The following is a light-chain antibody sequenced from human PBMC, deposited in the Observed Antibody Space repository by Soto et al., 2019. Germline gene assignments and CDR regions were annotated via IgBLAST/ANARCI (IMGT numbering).Light chain of an antibody. CDR3: TRHVV. V-gene: IGLV4-69*01. CDR1: SGHSSYA. Sequence: QLVLTQSPSASASLGASVKLTCTLSSGHSSYAIAWHQQQPEKGPRYLMKLNSDGSHSKGDGIPDRFSGSSSGAERYLTISSRQSENEADYYRTRHVVFGGGTKLTVL. J-gene: IGLJ2*01. CDR2: LNSDGSH.